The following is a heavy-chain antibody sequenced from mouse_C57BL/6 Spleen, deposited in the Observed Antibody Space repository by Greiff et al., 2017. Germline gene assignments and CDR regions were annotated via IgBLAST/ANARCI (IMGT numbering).Heavy chain of an antibody. V-gene: IGHV14-4*01. CDR3: LYYSNVFAY. CDR2: IDPENGDT. CDR1: GFNIKDDY. Sequence: EVQLQQSGAELVRPGASVKLSCTASGFNIKDDYMHWVKQRPEQGLEWIGWIDPENGDTEYASKFQGKATITADTSSNTAYLQLSSLTSEVTAVYYCLYYSNVFAYWGQGTLVTVSA. D-gene: IGHD2-5*01. J-gene: IGHJ3*01.